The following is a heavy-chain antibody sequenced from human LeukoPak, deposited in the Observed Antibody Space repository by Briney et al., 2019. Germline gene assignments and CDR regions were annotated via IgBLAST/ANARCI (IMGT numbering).Heavy chain of an antibody. D-gene: IGHD7-27*01. CDR3: ARDLNWETY. CDR1: GFIFSSFA. CDR2: ISHSGGNT. J-gene: IGHJ4*02. V-gene: IGHV3-23*01. Sequence: PGGSLRLSCAASGFIFSSFAMSWVRQAPGKGLEWVSSISHSGGNTYYADSVKGRFTISRDSSKNTLYLQMNSLRAEDTAVYYCARDLNWETYWGQGTLVSVSS.